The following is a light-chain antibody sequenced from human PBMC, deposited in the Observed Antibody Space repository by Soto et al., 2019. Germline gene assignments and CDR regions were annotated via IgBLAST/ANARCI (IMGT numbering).Light chain of an antibody. CDR1: SSDVGGYHY. Sequence: QSALTQPASVSGSPGQSITISCTGTSSDVGGYHYVSWYQHHPGKAPKLMIYEVSNRPSGVSNRFSGSKSGNTASLTISGLQAEDEADYYCSSYTSGSTLYVFGTGTKLTVL. CDR3: SSYTSGSTLYV. J-gene: IGLJ1*01. V-gene: IGLV2-14*01. CDR2: EVS.